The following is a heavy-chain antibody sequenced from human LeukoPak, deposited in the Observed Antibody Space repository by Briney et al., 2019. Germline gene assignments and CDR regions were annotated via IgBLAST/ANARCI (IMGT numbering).Heavy chain of an antibody. V-gene: IGHV1-69*04. Sequence: SVKVSCKASGYTFTSYAISWVRQAPGQGLEWMGRIIPILGIANYAQKFQGRVTITADKSTSTAYMELSSLRSDDTAVYYCARGVGYCSSTSCPPGYWGQGTLVTVPS. CDR3: ARGVGYCSSTSCPPGY. J-gene: IGHJ4*02. CDR2: IIPILGIA. D-gene: IGHD2-2*01. CDR1: GYTFTSYA.